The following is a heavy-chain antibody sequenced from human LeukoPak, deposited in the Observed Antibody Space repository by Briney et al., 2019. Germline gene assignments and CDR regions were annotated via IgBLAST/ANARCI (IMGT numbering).Heavy chain of an antibody. D-gene: IGHD5-24*01. CDR2: ISQDGSDK. V-gene: IGHV3-30*18. Sequence: GGSLRLSCVASGFSFSNVGMHWVRQAPGRGLEWVASISQDGSDKYNADSVKGRFTMSRDNSKNTLYLQMNSLRVEDTALYYCAKDLGDDYNYFDYWGQGTLVTVSS. CDR1: GFSFSNVG. J-gene: IGHJ4*02. CDR3: AKDLGDDYNYFDY.